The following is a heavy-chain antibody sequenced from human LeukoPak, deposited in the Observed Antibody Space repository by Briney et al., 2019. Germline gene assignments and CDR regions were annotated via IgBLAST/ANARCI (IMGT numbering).Heavy chain of an antibody. CDR2: ISSSSTTI. CDR1: GFTFSNYR. Sequence: GGSLRLSCAASGFTFSNYRMNWVRQAPGKGLEWVSDISSSSTTIYYADSVKGRFTISRDNVNNSLHLQMNSLRAEDTAVYYCASLGSLSDYWGQGTLVTVSS. CDR3: ASLGSLSDY. D-gene: IGHD3-16*02. J-gene: IGHJ4*02. V-gene: IGHV3-48*01.